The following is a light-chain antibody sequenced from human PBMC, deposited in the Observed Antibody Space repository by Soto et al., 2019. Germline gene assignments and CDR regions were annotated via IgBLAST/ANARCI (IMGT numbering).Light chain of an antibody. CDR1: QTLSSW. CDR3: PHYNSYSEA. V-gene: IGKV1-5*03. Sequence: DIQMTKCRSSLSASVVDRVTITCRASQTLSSWLAWYQQKPGKAPKLLIYKASTLKSGVPSRFSGRGSGTEFTLTISSLQPDDFATYYCPHYNSYSEALGQGTKVDIK. CDR2: KAS. J-gene: IGKJ1*01.